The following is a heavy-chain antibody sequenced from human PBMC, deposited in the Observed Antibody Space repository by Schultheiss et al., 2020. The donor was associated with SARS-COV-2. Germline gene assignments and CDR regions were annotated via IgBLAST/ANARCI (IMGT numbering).Heavy chain of an antibody. V-gene: IGHV5-51*01. D-gene: IGHD6-13*01. J-gene: IGHJ4*02. CDR3: ARKPYSSSWYLFDY. CDR1: GYSFTNYW. CDR2: IYPGNSDT. Sequence: GESLKISCKASGYSFTNYWIGWVRQMPGKGLEWMGIIYPGNSDTRYSPSFQGQVTISADKSISTAYLQWSSLKASDTAMYYCARKPYSSSWYLFDYWGQGTLVTVSS.